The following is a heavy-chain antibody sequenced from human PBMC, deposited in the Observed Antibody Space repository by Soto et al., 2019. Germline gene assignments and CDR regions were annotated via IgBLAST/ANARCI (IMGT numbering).Heavy chain of an antibody. CDR2: TYYRSKWST. CDR3: TRALSGSYDS. J-gene: IGHJ5*01. D-gene: IGHD1-26*01. CDR1: GDSVSSKSAA. Sequence: PSQTLALTCAISGDSVSSKSAAWNWSRQSPSRGLEWLGRTYYRSKWSTDYAVSVKRRITINPDTSKNQFSLHLNSVTPEDTAVNYCTRALSGSYDSWGQGTLVTVSS. V-gene: IGHV6-1*01.